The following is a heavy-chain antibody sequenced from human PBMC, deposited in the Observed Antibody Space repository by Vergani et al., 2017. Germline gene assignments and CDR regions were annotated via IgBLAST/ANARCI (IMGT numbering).Heavy chain of an antibody. CDR1: GGTFSSYT. CDR2: IIPILGIA. J-gene: IGHJ4*02. CDR3: AGGSRLGDSSGYT. Sequence: QVQLVQSGAEVKKPGSSVKVSCKASGGTFSSYTISWVRQAPGQGLEWMGRIIPILGIANYAQKFQGRVTITADKSTSTAYMELSSLRSEDTAVYYCAGGSRLGDSSGYTWGQGTLVTVSS. D-gene: IGHD3-22*01. V-gene: IGHV1-69*02.